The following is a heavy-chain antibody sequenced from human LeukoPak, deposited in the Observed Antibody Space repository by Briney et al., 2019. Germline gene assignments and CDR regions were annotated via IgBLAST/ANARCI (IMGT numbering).Heavy chain of an antibody. V-gene: IGHV3-23*01. J-gene: IGHJ5*02. CDR2: ISGSGGST. CDR1: GFTFSSYA. D-gene: IGHD3-9*01. Sequence: GGSLRLSCAASGFTFSSYAMSWVRQAPGKGLEWVSAISGSGGSTYYADSVKGRFTISRDNSKNTLYLQMNSLRAEDTAVYYCPKEPYNDILTGYYRLRWFAPGAQGTLLTVSS. CDR3: PKEPYNDILTGYYRLRWFAP.